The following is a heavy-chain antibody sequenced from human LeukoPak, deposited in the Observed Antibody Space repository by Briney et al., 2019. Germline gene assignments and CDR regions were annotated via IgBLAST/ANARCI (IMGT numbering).Heavy chain of an antibody. D-gene: IGHD2-21*01. CDR3: ARDAGGSLFAEYFQH. V-gene: IGHV4-39*07. Sequence: SSETLSLTCTVSGGSISSSSYYWGWIRRPPGKGLEWIGSIYYSGSTYYNPSLKSRVTISVDTSKNQFSLKLSSVTAADTAVYYCARDAGGSLFAEYFQHWGQGTLVTVSS. J-gene: IGHJ1*01. CDR1: GGSISSSSYY. CDR2: IYYSGST.